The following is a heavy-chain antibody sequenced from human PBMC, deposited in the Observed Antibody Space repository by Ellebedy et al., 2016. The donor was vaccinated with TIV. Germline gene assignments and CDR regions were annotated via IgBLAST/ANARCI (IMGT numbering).Heavy chain of an antibody. CDR3: ARDVTTALYWYFDL. CDR2: ISYSGST. V-gene: IGHV4-59*01. CDR1: GGSISPYY. Sequence: MPSETLSLTCTVSGGSISPYYLSLIRQPPGKGLEWIGYISYSGSTNYNPSLKSRVTISVDTSKNQFSLRLSSVTAADTAVYYCARDVTTALYWYFDLWGRGTLVTVSS. J-gene: IGHJ2*01. D-gene: IGHD4-11*01.